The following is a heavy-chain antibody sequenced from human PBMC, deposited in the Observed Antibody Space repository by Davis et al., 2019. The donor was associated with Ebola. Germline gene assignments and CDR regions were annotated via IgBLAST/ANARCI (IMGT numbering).Heavy chain of an antibody. CDR1: GFTLSNYA. D-gene: IGHD1-26*01. CDR3: AKDTSNIWFDI. Sequence: GVSLKISCAASGFTLSNYAMHWVRQAPGKGLEWVAVISYDGSDEYYADSVKGRFTISRDNSKNTLYLQMNSLRAEDTAVYYCAKDTSNIWFDIWGQGTNVTVSS. V-gene: IGHV3-30-3*01. CDR2: ISYDGSDE. J-gene: IGHJ3*02.